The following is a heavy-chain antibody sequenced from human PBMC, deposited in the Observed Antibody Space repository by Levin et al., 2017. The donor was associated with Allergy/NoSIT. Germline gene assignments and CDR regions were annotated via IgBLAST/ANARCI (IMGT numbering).Heavy chain of an antibody. CDR2: ITGDGEDT. CDR3: AKGMTIFGVSLLDS. D-gene: IGHD3-3*01. CDR1: GFTFNNRA. J-gene: IGHJ4*02. Sequence: GESLKISCAASGFTFNNRAMTWVRQAAGKGLEWVSGITGDGEDTHYAESVKGRFTISRDNSKNMMYLQMNSLRAEDTAMYYCAKGMTIFGVSLLDSWGQGTLVTVSS. V-gene: IGHV3-23*01.